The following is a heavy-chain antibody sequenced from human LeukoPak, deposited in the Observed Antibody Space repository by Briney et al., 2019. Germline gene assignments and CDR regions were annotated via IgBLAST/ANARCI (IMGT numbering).Heavy chain of an antibody. CDR2: LDPEDGET. CDR1: GYTLTELS. CDR3: ATKGGGYYYMDV. Sequence: ASVKVSCKVSGYTLTELSMHWVRQAPGKGLEWMGGLDPEDGETIYAQKFQGRVTMTEDTSTDTAYMELSSLRSEDTAVYYCATKGGGYYYMDVWGKGTTVTVSS. V-gene: IGHV1-24*01. D-gene: IGHD3-16*01. J-gene: IGHJ6*03.